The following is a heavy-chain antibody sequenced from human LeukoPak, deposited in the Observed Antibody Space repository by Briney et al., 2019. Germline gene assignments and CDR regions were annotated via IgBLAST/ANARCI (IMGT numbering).Heavy chain of an antibody. CDR2: INSDGSST. Sequence: GGSLRLSCAASGFTFSDYYMSWVRQAPGKGLVWVSRINSDGSSTSYADSVKGRFTISRDNAKNTLYLQMNSLRAEDTAVYYCARGPRQAPYYPNYWGQGTLVTVSS. J-gene: IGHJ4*02. CDR1: GFTFSDYY. D-gene: IGHD3-10*01. CDR3: ARGPRQAPYYPNY. V-gene: IGHV3-74*01.